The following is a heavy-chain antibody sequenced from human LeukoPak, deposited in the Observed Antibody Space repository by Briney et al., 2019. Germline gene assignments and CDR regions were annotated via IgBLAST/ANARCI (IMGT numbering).Heavy chain of an antibody. CDR1: GFTFNIYA. J-gene: IGHJ4*02. V-gene: IGHV3-49*04. CDR2: IRRKVYGGTT. CDR3: TREARGGGWYDY. D-gene: IGHD6-19*01. Sequence: GGSLRLSCAASGFTFNIYAMTWVRQAPGKGLEWVGFIRRKVYGGTTEYAASVKGRFTISRDDSESIAYLQMNSLKTEDTAVYFCTREARGGGWYDYWGQGSLVTVSS.